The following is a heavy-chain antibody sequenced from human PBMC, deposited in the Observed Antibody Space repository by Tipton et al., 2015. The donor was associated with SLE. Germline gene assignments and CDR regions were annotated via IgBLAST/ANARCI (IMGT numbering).Heavy chain of an antibody. D-gene: IGHD2/OR15-2a*01. CDR3: ARPNMLGLVLL. V-gene: IGHV4-39*01. J-gene: IGHJ1*01. Sequence: TLSLTCTVSGGSISSSIYYWGWIRQPPGKGLEWIGTMYYTGNTYYNPSLKSRVTISVDTSKNQFSLSLSSVTAADTAVYYCARPNMLGLVLLWGRGTLVTVSS. CDR2: MYYTGNT. CDR1: GGSISSSIYY.